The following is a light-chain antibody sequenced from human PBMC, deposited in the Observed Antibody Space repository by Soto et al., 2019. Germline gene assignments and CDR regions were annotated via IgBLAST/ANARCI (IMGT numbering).Light chain of an antibody. CDR2: GAS. J-gene: IGKJ2*01. V-gene: IGKV3-20*01. CDR1: QSVSSSY. Sequence: EIVLTQSPGTLSLSPWERATLSCRASQSVSSSYLAWYQQKPGQAPRLLIYGASRRATGIPDRFRGSGSGTDFTLTISRLEPEDFAADYCQQYGSSPYTFGQGTKLEIK. CDR3: QQYGSSPYT.